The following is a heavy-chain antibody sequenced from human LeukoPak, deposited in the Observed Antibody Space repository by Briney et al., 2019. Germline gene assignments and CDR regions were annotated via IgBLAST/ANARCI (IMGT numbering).Heavy chain of an antibody. CDR3: ARVAARARTLLEWLSFRSYYFDY. CDR2: ISSSSSYI. D-gene: IGHD3-3*01. J-gene: IGHJ4*02. Sequence: PGGSLRLSCAASGFTFSPYTMTWVRQAPGKGLEWVSSISSSSSYIYYADSVKGRFTISRDNAKNSLYLQMNSLRAENTAVYYCARVAARARTLLEWLSFRSYYFDYWGQGTLVTVSS. CDR1: GFTFSPYT. V-gene: IGHV3-21*01.